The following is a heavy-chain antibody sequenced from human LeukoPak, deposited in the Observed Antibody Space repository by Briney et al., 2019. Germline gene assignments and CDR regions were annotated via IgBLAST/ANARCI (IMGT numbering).Heavy chain of an antibody. V-gene: IGHV1-18*01. D-gene: IGHD6-19*01. CDR3: ARSSLAVAGSVFDY. CDR1: GYTFSSYG. Sequence: ASVKVSCKASGYTFSSYGISWVRQAPGQGLEWMGWISTYNGNTNYAQKLQGRVSMTTDTSTNTAYMELRSLRSDDTAVYDCARSSLAVAGSVFDYWGQGTLVTVSS. CDR2: ISTYNGNT. J-gene: IGHJ4*02.